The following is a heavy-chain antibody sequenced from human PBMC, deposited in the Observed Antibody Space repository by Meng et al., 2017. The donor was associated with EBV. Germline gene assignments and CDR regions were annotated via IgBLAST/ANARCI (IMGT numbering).Heavy chain of an antibody. CDR2: IIPILGTT. CDR3: ARLCENKRLLAGFDY. J-gene: IGHJ4*02. CDR1: GGSFSSHG. D-gene: IGHD6-19*01. Sequence: QGQLVQSGADVKMPGSSVRVSCKAYGGSFSSHGIAWVRQAPGEGPEWMGGIIPILGTTNYAQKFQGRLTIVADASTTTAYMELNSLRSEDTAVYFCARLCENKRLLAGFDYWGQGTLVTVYS. V-gene: IGHV1-69*01.